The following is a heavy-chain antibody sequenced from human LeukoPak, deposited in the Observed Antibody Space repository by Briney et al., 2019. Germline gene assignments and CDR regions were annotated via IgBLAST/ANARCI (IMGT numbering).Heavy chain of an antibody. CDR1: GFTFSSYS. D-gene: IGHD3-10*01. CDR3: ARGVGGVIPYFDY. V-gene: IGHV3-21*01. J-gene: IGHJ4*02. Sequence: GGSLRLSCAASGFTFSSYSMNWVRQAPGKGLEWVSSISSSSSYIYYADSVKGRFTISRDNAKNSLYLQMNSLRAEDTAVYYCARGVGGVIPYFDYWGQGTLVTVSS. CDR2: ISSSSSYI.